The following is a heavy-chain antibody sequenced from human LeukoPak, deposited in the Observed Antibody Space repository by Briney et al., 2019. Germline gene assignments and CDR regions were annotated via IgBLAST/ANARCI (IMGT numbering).Heavy chain of an antibody. CDR1: GFTFSNYP. Sequence: GGSLRLSCAASGFTFSNYPMHWVRQAPGKGLEWVAFISLEGISKYYADSVKGRFTISRDNAKNSLYLQMNSLRAEDTAVYYCARGRNYYDSSGLPDYDYWGQGTLVTVSS. V-gene: IGHV3-30-3*01. D-gene: IGHD3-22*01. J-gene: IGHJ4*02. CDR3: ARGRNYYDSSGLPDYDY. CDR2: ISLEGISK.